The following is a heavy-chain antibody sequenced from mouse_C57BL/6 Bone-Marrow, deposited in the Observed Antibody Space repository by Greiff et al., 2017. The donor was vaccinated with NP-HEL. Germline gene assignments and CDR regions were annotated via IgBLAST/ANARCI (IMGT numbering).Heavy chain of an antibody. CDR2: IDPNSGST. CDR3: ARLRPWYFDV. CDR1: GYTFTSYW. V-gene: IGHV1-64*01. Sequence: QVQLQQPGAELVRPGTSVKLSCKASGYTFTSYWMHWVKQRPGQGLEWIGVIDPNSGSTNYNEKFKSKATLTVDKSSSTAYMQLSSLTSEDSAVYYCARLRPWYFDVWGTGTTVTVSS. J-gene: IGHJ1*03. D-gene: IGHD2-12*01.